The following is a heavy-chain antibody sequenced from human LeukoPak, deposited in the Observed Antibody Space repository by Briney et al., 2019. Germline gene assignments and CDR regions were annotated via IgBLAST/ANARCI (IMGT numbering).Heavy chain of an antibody. D-gene: IGHD6-13*01. CDR1: GYTFTSYD. Sequence: GASVKVSCKASGYTFTSYDINWVRQATGQGLEWMGWISAYNGNTNYAQKLQGRVTMTTDTSTNTAYMELRSLRSDGTAVYYCARYNWGGSWYTDYWGQGTLVTVSS. V-gene: IGHV1-18*01. CDR3: ARYNWGGSWYTDY. J-gene: IGHJ4*02. CDR2: ISAYNGNT.